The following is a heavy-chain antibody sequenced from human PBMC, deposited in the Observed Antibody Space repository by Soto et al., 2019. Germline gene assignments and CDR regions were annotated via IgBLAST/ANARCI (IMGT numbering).Heavy chain of an antibody. J-gene: IGHJ4*02. CDR2: ISAHNGNT. CDR1: GYIFTTYG. CDR3: ARGRYGDY. D-gene: IGHD1-1*01. V-gene: IGHV1-18*01. Sequence: QVHLVQSGAEVTKPGASVKVSCKGSGYIFTTYGITWVRQAPGQGLEWMGWISAHNGNTNYAQKHQGRVTVTRDTSTSTAYMELRNLRSDDTAVYYCARGRYGDYWGQGALVTVSS.